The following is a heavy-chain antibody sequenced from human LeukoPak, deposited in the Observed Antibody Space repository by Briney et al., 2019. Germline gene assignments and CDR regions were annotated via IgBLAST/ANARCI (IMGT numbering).Heavy chain of an antibody. CDR1: GFTFSSYA. J-gene: IGHJ5*02. CDR3: ARGADGVSSNSRGWFDP. Sequence: GGSLRLSCAASGFTFSSYAMNWVRRAPGKGLEWVSSISTSSSYIYYADSVRGRFTISRDNAKNSLYLQMNSLRAEDTAVYSCARGADGVSSNSRGWFDPWGQGTLVTVSS. CDR2: ISTSSSYI. D-gene: IGHD2-15*01. V-gene: IGHV3-21*01.